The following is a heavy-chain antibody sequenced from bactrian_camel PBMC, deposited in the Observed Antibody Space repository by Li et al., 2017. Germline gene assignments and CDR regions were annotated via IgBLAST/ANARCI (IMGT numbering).Heavy chain of an antibody. CDR3: AADVNLGMSDGYCYGVEN. CDR2: IGTGTKYAST. D-gene: IGHD2*01. V-gene: IGHV3S54*01. Sequence: HVQLVESGGGSVQAGGSLRLPCVVSGYTFGLNCMGWFRQAPGKKREGVAAIGTGTKYASTYYADSVKGRFTISKDKARNTLYLYMNSLKPEDTGMYQCAADVNLGMSDGYCYGVENWGQGTQVTVS. J-gene: IGHJ4*01. CDR1: GYTFGLNC.